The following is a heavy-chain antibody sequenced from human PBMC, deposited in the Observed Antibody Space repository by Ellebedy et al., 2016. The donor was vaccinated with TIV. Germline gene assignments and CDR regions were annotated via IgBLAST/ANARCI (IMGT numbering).Heavy chain of an antibody. CDR2: IYYSGST. V-gene: IGHV4-39*07. Sequence: SETLSLTXTVSGGSISSSSYYWGWIRQPPGKGLEWIGSIYYSGSTYYNPSLKSRVTISVDTSKNQFSLKLSSVTAADTAVYYCASTLAPGGYEWRGSNFDYWGQGTLVTVSS. CDR1: GGSISSSSYY. D-gene: IGHD5-12*01. J-gene: IGHJ4*02. CDR3: ASTLAPGGYEWRGSNFDY.